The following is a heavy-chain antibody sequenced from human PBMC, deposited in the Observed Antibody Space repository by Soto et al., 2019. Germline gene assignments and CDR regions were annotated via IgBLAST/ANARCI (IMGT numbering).Heavy chain of an antibody. Sequence: EVQLVQSGAEVKKPGESLKISCKGSGYSFTSYWIGWVRQMPGKGLEGMGIIYPGDSDTRYSPSFKGQITISADKSISTAYLQWSSLKASDTAMYYWARPAVRGVIGWYFDLWGRGTLVTVSS. CDR1: GYSFTSYW. J-gene: IGHJ2*01. CDR2: IYPGDSDT. V-gene: IGHV5-51*03. CDR3: ARPAVRGVIGWYFDL. D-gene: IGHD3-10*01.